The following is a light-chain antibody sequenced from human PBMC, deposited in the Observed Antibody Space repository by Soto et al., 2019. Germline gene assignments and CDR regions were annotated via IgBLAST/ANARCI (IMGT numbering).Light chain of an antibody. J-gene: IGKJ2*01. Sequence: EIVMTQSPATLSVSPGERATLSCRASQSVSSNLAWYQHKPGQAPRLLIYGASTRATGIPARFSGSGSGTEFTLTINSLQSEDFAVYYCQQYNNWPPEDTFGQGTKLEIK. CDR2: GAS. CDR1: QSVSSN. V-gene: IGKV3-15*01. CDR3: QQYNNWPPEDT.